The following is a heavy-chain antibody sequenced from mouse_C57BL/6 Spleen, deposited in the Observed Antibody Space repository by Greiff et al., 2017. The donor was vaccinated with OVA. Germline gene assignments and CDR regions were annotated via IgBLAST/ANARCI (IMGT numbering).Heavy chain of an antibody. CDR3: ARRAGTRYFDV. CDR2: INPGSGGT. D-gene: IGHD4-1*01. Sequence: QVQLQQSGAELVRPGTSVKVSCKASGYAFTNYLLEWVKQRPGQGLEWIGVINPGSGGTNYNEKFKGKATLTADKSSSTAYMQLSSLTSEDSAVYFCARRAGTRYFDVWGTGTTVTVSS. J-gene: IGHJ1*03. V-gene: IGHV1-54*01. CDR1: GYAFTNYL.